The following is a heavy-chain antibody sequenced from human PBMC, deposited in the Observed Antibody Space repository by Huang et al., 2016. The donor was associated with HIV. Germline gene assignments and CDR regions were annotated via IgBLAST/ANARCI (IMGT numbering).Heavy chain of an antibody. CDR2: MYYSGST. J-gene: IGHJ4*02. D-gene: IGHD6-13*01. CDR1: GASINSRSYY. V-gene: IGHV4-39*01. Sequence: QVQLQESGPGLVKPSETLSLTCIVSGASINSRSYYWGWIRQPPGRGLVWLGRMYYSGSTYSNPSLKRRVTMSVDTSKNEFSLKLRSVTAADTAVYYCARHAGSSRRYYFDYWGRGTLVTVSS. CDR3: ARHAGSSRRYYFDY.